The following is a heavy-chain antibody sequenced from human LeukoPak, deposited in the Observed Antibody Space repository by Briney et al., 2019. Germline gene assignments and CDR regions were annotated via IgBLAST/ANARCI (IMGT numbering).Heavy chain of an antibody. V-gene: IGHV3-23*01. J-gene: IGHJ4*02. Sequence: GESLRLSCAASGFTFSSYAMSWVRQAPGKGLEWVSAISGSGGSTYYADSVKGRFTISRDNSKNTLYLQMNSLRAEDTAVYYCASAFGYSSSWYADYWGQGTLVTVSS. CDR3: ASAFGYSSSWYADY. CDR2: ISGSGGST. D-gene: IGHD6-13*01. CDR1: GFTFSSYA.